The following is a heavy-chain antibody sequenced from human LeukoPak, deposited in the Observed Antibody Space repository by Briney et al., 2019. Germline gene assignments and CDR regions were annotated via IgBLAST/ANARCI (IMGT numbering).Heavy chain of an antibody. V-gene: IGHV4-34*01. Sequence: PSETLSLTCAVYGGSFSGYYWSWIRQPPGKGLEWIGEINHSGSTNYNPSLKSRVTISVDTSKNQFSLKLSSVTAADTAVYYCARQDVYYDILTGYPGHFDYWGQGTLVTVSS. CDR3: ARQDVYYDILTGYPGHFDY. CDR2: INHSGST. CDR1: GGSFSGYY. J-gene: IGHJ4*02. D-gene: IGHD3-9*01.